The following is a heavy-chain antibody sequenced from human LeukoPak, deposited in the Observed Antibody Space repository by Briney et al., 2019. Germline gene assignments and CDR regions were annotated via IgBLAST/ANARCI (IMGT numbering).Heavy chain of an antibody. V-gene: IGHV5-51*01. CDR2: IYPRDPNT. J-gene: IGHJ6*02. CDR1: GYSFTNYW. CDR3: ATYPPGWYSMDV. D-gene: IGHD1-14*01. Sequence: GESLKISCKGSGYSFTNYWIGWVRQMPGKGLEWMGIIYPRDPNTRYSPSFQGQVTISADKTINTAYLQWSSLKASDTAMYYCATYPPGWYSMDVWGQGTAVTVSS.